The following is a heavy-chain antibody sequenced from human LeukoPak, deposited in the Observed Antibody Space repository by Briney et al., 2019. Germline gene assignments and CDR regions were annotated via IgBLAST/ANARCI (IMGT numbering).Heavy chain of an antibody. CDR3: ARFSSSWYSLDY. Sequence: SSETLSLTCTVSGGSISSSSYYWGWIRQPPGKGLEWIGSFYYSGSTYYNPSLKSRVTISVDTSKNQFSLKLSSVTAADTAVYYCARFSSSWYSLDYWGQGTLVTVSS. CDR1: GGSISSSSYY. D-gene: IGHD6-13*01. J-gene: IGHJ4*02. V-gene: IGHV4-39*01. CDR2: FYYSGST.